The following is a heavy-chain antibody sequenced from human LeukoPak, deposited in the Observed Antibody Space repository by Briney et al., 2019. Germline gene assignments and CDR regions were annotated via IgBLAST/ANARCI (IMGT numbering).Heavy chain of an antibody. Sequence: PGGSLRLSCAASGFTFDDYAMHWVRQAPGKGLEWVAFIRYDGSNKYYADSVKGRFTISRDNSKNTLYLQMNSLRAEDTAVYYCAKDQSLGYCSGGSCYWVGYFDYWGQGTLVTVSS. V-gene: IGHV3-30*02. CDR2: IRYDGSNK. J-gene: IGHJ4*02. CDR1: GFTFDDYA. D-gene: IGHD2-15*01. CDR3: AKDQSLGYCSGGSCYWVGYFDY.